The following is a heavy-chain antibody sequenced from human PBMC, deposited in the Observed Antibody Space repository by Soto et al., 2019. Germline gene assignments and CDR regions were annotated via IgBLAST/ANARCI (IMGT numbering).Heavy chain of an antibody. CDR3: ARTDYDFWQPFDY. J-gene: IGHJ4*02. CDR1: GCSVSSGSYY. D-gene: IGHD3-3*01. V-gene: IGHV4-61*01. Sequence: SETLSLTCPFSGCSVSSGSYYWSWIRQPPGKGLEWIGYIYYSGSTNYNPSLKSRVTISVDTSKNQFSLKLSSVTAADTAVYYCARTDYDFWQPFDYWGQGTLVTVSS. CDR2: IYYSGST.